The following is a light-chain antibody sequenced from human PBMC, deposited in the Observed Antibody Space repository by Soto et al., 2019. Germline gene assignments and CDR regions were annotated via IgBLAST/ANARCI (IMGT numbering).Light chain of an antibody. CDR3: QQYNNWPPWT. CDR1: QSVNSN. J-gene: IGKJ1*01. Sequence: EIVMTQSPATLSVPPGERATLSCRASQSVNSNYLAWYQQKPGQAPRLLIYGISKRATDIPDRFSGSGSGTEFTLTISSLQSEDFAVYYCQQYNNWPPWTFGQGTKVDIK. V-gene: IGKV3D-15*01. CDR2: GIS.